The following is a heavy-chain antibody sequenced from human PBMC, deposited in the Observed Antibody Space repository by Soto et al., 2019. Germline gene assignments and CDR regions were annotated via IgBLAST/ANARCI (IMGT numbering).Heavy chain of an antibody. Sequence: QVHLVQSGLEVRKPGASVRLSCKASGYTFTSHGISWVRPAPGQGLEWVGWISPFNGRRDIGDSFQGRVSMTTDTGSAYLEVRGLRFDDTAIYFCGRCIQPSVPAATDVWGQGTTVIVPS. CDR1: GYTFTSHG. V-gene: IGHV1-18*01. CDR3: GRCIQPSVPAATDV. CDR2: ISPFNGRR. D-gene: IGHD1-1*01. J-gene: IGHJ6*02.